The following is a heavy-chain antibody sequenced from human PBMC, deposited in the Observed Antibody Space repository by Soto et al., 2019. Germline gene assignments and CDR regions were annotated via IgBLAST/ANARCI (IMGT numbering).Heavy chain of an antibody. D-gene: IGHD3-3*01. J-gene: IGHJ5*02. CDR3: ARDLGDFWGGYYHWFDP. Sequence: GGSLRLSCAASGFTFSSYSMNWVRQAPGKGLEWVSSISSSSSYIYYADSVKGRFTISRDNAKNSLYLQMNSLRAEDTAVYYCARDLGDFWGGYYHWFDPWGQGTLVTVSS. CDR2: ISSSSSYI. CDR1: GFTFSSYS. V-gene: IGHV3-21*01.